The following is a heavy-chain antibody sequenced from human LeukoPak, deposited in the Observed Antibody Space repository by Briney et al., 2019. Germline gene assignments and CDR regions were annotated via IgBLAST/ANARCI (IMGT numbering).Heavy chain of an antibody. D-gene: IGHD2-2*01. Sequence: AAVKVSCKASGGTFSSYAISWVRQAPGQGLEWMGGIIPIFGTANYAQKFQGRVTITADESTSTAYMELSSLRSEDTAVYYCARGVVVPAAMVGAGFFDYWGQGTLVTVSS. V-gene: IGHV1-69*01. J-gene: IGHJ4*02. CDR2: IIPIFGTA. CDR1: GGTFSSYA. CDR3: ARGVVVPAAMVGAGFFDY.